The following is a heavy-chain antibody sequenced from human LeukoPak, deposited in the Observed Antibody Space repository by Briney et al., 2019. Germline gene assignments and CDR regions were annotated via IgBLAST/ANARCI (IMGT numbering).Heavy chain of an antibody. CDR1: GGTFSSYA. D-gene: IGHD6-13*01. Sequence: SVKVSCKASGGTFSSYAISWVRQAPGQGLEWMGGIIPTFGTANYAQKFQGRVTITADESTSTAYMELSSLRSEDTAVYYCARLGRQQLWSGGDAFDIWGQGTMVTVSS. CDR3: ARLGRQQLWSGGDAFDI. V-gene: IGHV1-69*13. CDR2: IIPTFGTA. J-gene: IGHJ3*02.